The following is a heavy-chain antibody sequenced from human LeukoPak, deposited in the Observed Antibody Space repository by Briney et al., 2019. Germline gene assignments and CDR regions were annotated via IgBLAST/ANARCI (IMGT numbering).Heavy chain of an antibody. D-gene: IGHD1-26*01. V-gene: IGHV3-23*01. CDR2: ISGSGGST. Sequence: GGTLRLSCAASGFTFSSYAMSWVRQAPGKGLEWVSAISGSGGSTYYADSVKGRFTISRDNSKNTLYLQMNSLRAEDTAVYYCAKHYNSGSYWYFDLWGRGTLVTVSS. CDR3: AKHYNSGSYWYFDL. J-gene: IGHJ2*01. CDR1: GFTFSSYA.